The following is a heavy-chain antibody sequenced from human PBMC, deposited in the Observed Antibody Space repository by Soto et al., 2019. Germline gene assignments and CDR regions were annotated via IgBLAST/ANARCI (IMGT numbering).Heavy chain of an antibody. CDR2: INHSGST. V-gene: IGHV4-34*01. CDR3: ARGLLRSLHYGSGSYRYYYGMDV. D-gene: IGHD3-10*01. J-gene: IGHJ6*02. Sequence: PSETLSLTGAVYGGSFGGYYWSWIRQPPGKGLEWIGEINHSGSTNYNPSLKSPVTISVDTSKNQYSLKLSSVTAADTAVYYCARGLLRSLHYGSGSYRYYYGMDVWGQGTTVT. CDR1: GGSFGGYY.